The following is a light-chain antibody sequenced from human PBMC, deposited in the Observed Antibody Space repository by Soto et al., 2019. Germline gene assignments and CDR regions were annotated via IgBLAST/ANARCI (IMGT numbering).Light chain of an antibody. J-gene: IGKJ4*01. CDR2: GAS. V-gene: IGKV3-20*01. CDR1: QSIVNTY. CDR3: QQYGSAPQT. Sequence: EIVLTQSPGTLSLSPGERATLSCRATQSIVNTYLAWYQQKPGQSPRLLIYGASSRAAGIPDRFSGSGSGTDFTFTISSLEPEDFAVYYCQQYGSAPQTFGRGTKVEI.